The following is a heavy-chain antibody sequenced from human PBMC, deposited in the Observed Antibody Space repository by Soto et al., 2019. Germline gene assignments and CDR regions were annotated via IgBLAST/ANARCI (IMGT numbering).Heavy chain of an antibody. CDR1: GFTFSRDG. CDR3: ARDQYSSSSKGFEDYYYYGMDV. Sequence: PGGSLRLSCAASGFTFSRDGMSWVRQAPGKGLEWVSLITDNGGSTYYADSVKGRFTISRDNSKNALYLQMNSLRAEDTAVYYCARDQYSSSSKGFEDYYYYGMDVWGQGTTVTVSS. V-gene: IGHV3-23*01. CDR2: ITDNGGST. J-gene: IGHJ6*02. D-gene: IGHD6-6*01.